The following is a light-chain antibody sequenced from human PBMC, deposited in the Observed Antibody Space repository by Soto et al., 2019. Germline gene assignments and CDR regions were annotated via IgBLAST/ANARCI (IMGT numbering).Light chain of an antibody. CDR1: QSVSSN. CDR3: QQYNKWPPYT. Sequence: EIVMTQSPATLSVSPGERATLSCRASQSVSSNLAWYQQKPGQAPRLLIYGASTRATGIPARFSGSGSGTDFTPTISSLQSEDFAVYYCQQYNKWPPYTFGQGTKLEIK. V-gene: IGKV3-15*01. CDR2: GAS. J-gene: IGKJ2*01.